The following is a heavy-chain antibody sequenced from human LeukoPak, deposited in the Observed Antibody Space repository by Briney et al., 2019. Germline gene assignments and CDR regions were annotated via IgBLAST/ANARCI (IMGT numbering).Heavy chain of an antibody. J-gene: IGHJ4*02. V-gene: IGHV4-34*01. CDR1: GGSFSGYY. Sequence: SETLSLTCAVYGGSFSGYYWTWIRQPPGKGLEWIGEISHSGSTNYNPSLKSRVAISVDTSKNQFSLNLSSVTAADTAVYYCARGFLYWSQGTLVTVSS. CDR2: ISHSGST. CDR3: ARGFLY.